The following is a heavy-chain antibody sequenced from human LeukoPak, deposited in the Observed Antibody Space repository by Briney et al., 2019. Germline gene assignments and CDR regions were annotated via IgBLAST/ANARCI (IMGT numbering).Heavy chain of an antibody. J-gene: IGHJ6*02. CDR2: MNPNSGNT. V-gene: IGHV1-8*03. CDR3: ARARGGGSGTYNYYAMDV. Sequence: ASVKVSCKASGYTFTSYDINWVRQATGQGLEWMGWMNPNSGNTGYAQKFQGRVTITRNTSISTAYMELSSLRSEDTAVYYCARARGGGSGTYNYYAMDVWGQGSTVTVSS. D-gene: IGHD3-10*01. CDR1: GYTFTSYD.